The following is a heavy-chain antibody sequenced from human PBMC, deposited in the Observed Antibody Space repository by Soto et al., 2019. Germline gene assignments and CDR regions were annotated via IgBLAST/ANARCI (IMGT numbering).Heavy chain of an antibody. D-gene: IGHD4-17*01. CDR3: ARFIGVDYGAYYYMDV. J-gene: IGHJ6*03. CDR2: MNPNSGNT. Sequence: ASVKVSCKASGYSFTSYDINWVRQATGQGLEWMGWMNPNSGNTGYAQKFQGRVTMTRNTSITTAYMELSSLRSEDTAVYYCARFIGVDYGAYYYMDVWGKGTTVNVS. V-gene: IGHV1-8*01. CDR1: GYSFTSYD.